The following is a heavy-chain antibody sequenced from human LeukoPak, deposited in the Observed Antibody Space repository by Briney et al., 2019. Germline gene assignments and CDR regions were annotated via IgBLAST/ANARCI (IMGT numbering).Heavy chain of an antibody. V-gene: IGHV1-3*01. J-gene: IGHJ5*02. CDR2: ISAGNGNT. CDR3: ARDWWFDP. CDR1: GYTFTSYA. Sequence: ASVKVSCKASGYTFTSYAMHWVRQAPGQRLEWMGWISAGNGNTKYSQKFQGRVTITRDTSASTAYMELSSLRSEDTAVYYCARDWWFDPWGQGTLVTVSS.